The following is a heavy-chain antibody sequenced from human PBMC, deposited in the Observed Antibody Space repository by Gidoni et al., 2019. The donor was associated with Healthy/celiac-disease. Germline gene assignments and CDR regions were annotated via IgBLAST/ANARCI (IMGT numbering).Heavy chain of an antibody. V-gene: IGHV3-21*01. CDR1: GFTFSSYS. D-gene: IGHD3-22*01. CDR3: ARVPSDSSGYYFDY. CDR2: TSSSSSYI. Sequence: EVQLVASGGGLVTPGGSLRLSCSASGFTFSSYSMTWVRQGPGKGLEWVSSTSSSSSYIYYADSVKGRFTISRDNAKNSLYLQMNSLRAEDTAVYYCARVPSDSSGYYFDYWGQGTLSPSP. J-gene: IGHJ4*02.